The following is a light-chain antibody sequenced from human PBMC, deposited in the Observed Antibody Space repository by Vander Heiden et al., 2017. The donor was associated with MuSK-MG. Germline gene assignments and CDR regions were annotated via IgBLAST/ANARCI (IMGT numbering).Light chain of an antibody. CDR1: SSNIGSNT. J-gene: IGLJ2*01. V-gene: IGLV1-44*01. CDR3: AAWDDSLNGLV. CDR2: RNK. Sequence: QSVLTQPPSASGPPGPSVTISCSGSSSNIGSNTVNGYQQRPGKAPKLLSDRNKQRLSGVPDRVSGSKSGTSASLAISGLQSEDEADYYCAAWDDSLNGLVFGGGTKRTVL.